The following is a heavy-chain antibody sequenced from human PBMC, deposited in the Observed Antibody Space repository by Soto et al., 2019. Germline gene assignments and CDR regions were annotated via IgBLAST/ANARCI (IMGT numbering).Heavy chain of an antibody. D-gene: IGHD1-26*01. CDR1: GGTLNTYL. CDR2: IIPLFGKA. Sequence: QVQLVQSGAEVKKPGSSVKVSCKASGGTLNTYLITWVRQAPGQGLEWLGGIIPLFGKANYAQKFQGRVTITADKTTYPAYLDLTSLRSDDTAIYYCARETVKGAIADYWGQGTLLTVSS. V-gene: IGHV1-69*14. CDR3: ARETVKGAIADY. J-gene: IGHJ4*02.